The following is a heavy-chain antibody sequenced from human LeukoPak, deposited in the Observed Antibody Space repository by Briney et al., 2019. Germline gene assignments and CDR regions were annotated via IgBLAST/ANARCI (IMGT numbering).Heavy chain of an antibody. J-gene: IGHJ6*03. V-gene: IGHV4-38-2*01. CDR2: IYHSGST. D-gene: IGHD1-26*01. CDR3: ARPGIVGYYYYYMDV. Sequence: PSETLSLTCAVSGYSISSGYYWGWIRQPPGKGLEWIGSIYHSGSTYYNPSLKSRVTISVDTSKNQCSLKLSSVTAADTAVYYCARPGIVGYYYYYMDVWGKGTTVTVSS. CDR1: GYSISSGYY.